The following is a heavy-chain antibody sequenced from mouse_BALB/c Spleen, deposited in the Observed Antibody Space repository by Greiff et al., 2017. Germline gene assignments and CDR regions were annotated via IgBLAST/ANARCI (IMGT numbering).Heavy chain of an antibody. CDR3: ARLYYYGSSYGGAMDY. J-gene: IGHJ4*01. Sequence: DVMLVESGGGLVKPGGSLKLSCAASGFTFSSYAMSWVRQTPEKRLEWVATISSGGSYTYYPDSVKGRFTISRDNAKNTLYLQMSSLRSEDTAMYYCARLYYYGSSYGGAMDYWGQGTSVTVSS. CDR1: GFTFSSYA. CDR2: ISSGGSYT. D-gene: IGHD1-1*01. V-gene: IGHV5-9-1*01.